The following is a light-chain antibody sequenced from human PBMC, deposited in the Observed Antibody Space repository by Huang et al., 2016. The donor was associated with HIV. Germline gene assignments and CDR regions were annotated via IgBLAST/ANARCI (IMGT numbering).Light chain of an antibody. V-gene: IGKV3-15*01. CDR3: QQSNDWPLT. Sequence: ELVMTQSPGTLSVSPGERATLSCRASHHINNNLAWYQQKPGQAPRLFIYGASTRATGIPARFSGSGSGTEFTLTISSLQSEDFAVYYCQQSNDWPLTFGGGTKVEIK. CDR1: HHINNN. CDR2: GAS. J-gene: IGKJ4*01.